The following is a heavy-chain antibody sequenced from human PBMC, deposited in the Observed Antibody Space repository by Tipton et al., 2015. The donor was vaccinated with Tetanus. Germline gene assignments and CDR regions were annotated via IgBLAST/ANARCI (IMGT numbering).Heavy chain of an antibody. V-gene: IGHV3-33*01. CDR1: GFTFSSYC. D-gene: IGHD2-15*01. J-gene: IGHJ4*02. CDR3: AREADCSGGSCFSGGFDN. CDR2: SWYDGTDK. Sequence: SLRLSCAASGFTFSSYCIHWVRQAPGKGLEWVAGSWYDGTDKYYADSVKGRFTISRDNSKNTLYLQMNSLRAEDTAVYYCAREADCSGGSCFSGGFDNWGQGTQVPVSS.